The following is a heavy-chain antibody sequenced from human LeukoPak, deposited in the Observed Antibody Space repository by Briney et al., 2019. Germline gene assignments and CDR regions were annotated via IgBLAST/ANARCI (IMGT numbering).Heavy chain of an antibody. Sequence: GGTLRLSCAASGFTFSSYGMSWVRQAPGKGLEWVSAISGSGGSTYYADSVKGRFTISRDNSKNTLYLQMNSLRAEDTALYYCARGGPYDFWSGYFSAPYYYYYMDVWGKGTTVTVSS. D-gene: IGHD3-3*01. V-gene: IGHV3-23*01. J-gene: IGHJ6*03. CDR2: ISGSGGST. CDR1: GFTFSSYG. CDR3: ARGGPYDFWSGYFSAPYYYYYMDV.